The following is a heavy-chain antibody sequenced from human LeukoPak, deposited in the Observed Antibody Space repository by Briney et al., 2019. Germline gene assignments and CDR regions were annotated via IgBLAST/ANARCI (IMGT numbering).Heavy chain of an antibody. D-gene: IGHD1-1*01. V-gene: IGHV1-69*13. J-gene: IGHJ3*02. CDR2: IIPIFGTA. Sequence: SVKLSCKASGGTCSSYAISWVRQAPGQGLEWMGGIIPIFGTANYAQKFQGRVTITADESTSTAYMELSSLRSEDTAVYYCARYHNGYDAFDIWGQGTMVTVSS. CDR3: ARYHNGYDAFDI. CDR1: GGTCSSYA.